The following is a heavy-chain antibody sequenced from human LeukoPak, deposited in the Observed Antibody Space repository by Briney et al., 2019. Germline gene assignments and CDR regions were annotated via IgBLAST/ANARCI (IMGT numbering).Heavy chain of an antibody. CDR1: GFTFSSYA. J-gene: IGHJ3*02. D-gene: IGHD3-22*01. V-gene: IGHV3-23*01. Sequence: GGSLRLSCAASGFTFSSYAMSWVRQAPGKGPEWVSAINNSGRATYYADSVKGRFTISRDNSRNTVYLQMDSLGAEDTAVYYCVRDKYDSDRSPSDIWGQGTKVTVSS. CDR3: VRDKYDSDRSPSDI. CDR2: INNSGRAT.